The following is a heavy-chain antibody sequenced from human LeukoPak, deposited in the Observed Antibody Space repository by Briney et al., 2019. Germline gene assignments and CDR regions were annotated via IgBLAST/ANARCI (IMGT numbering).Heavy chain of an antibody. V-gene: IGHV1-46*01. CDR2: INPSGGST. D-gene: IGHD1-26*01. CDR3: ARDGGWELLAHWFDP. CDR1: GYTFTNYY. J-gene: IGHJ5*02. Sequence: ASVKVSCKASGYTFTNYYMHWVRQAPGQGLEWMGIINPSGGSTSYAQKFQGRVTMTRDMSTSTVYMELSSLRSEDTAVYYCARDGGWELLAHWFDPWGQGTLVTVSS.